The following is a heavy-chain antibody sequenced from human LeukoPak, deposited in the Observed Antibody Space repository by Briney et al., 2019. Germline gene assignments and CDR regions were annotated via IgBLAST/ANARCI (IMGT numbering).Heavy chain of an antibody. CDR1: GGTFSSYA. CDR2: IIPIFGTA. J-gene: IGHJ6*02. D-gene: IGHD3-10*01. V-gene: IGHV1-69*13. Sequence: SVKVSCKASGGTFSSYAISWVRQAPGQGLEWMGGIIPIFGTANHAQKFQGRVTITANESTSTAYMELSSLRSEDTAVYYCARDNYYGSGSYPLDYGMDVWGQGTTVTVSS. CDR3: ARDNYYGSGSYPLDYGMDV.